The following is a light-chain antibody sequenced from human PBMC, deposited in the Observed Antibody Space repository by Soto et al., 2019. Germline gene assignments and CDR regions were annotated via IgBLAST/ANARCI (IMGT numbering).Light chain of an antibody. V-gene: IGLV2-14*01. CDR3: SSYTSISTVV. Sequence: QSALTQAASVSGSPGQSITISCTGTSSDVGGYNYVSWYQQHPGKAPKLMIYDVSNRPSGVSNRFSGSMSGNTASLTISGLQAEDEADYYCSSYTSISTVVFGGGTKLTVL. CDR1: SSDVGGYNY. CDR2: DVS. J-gene: IGLJ2*01.